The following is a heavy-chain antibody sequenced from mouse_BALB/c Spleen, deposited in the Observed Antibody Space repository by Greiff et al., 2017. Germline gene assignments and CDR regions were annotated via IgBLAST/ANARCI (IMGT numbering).Heavy chain of an antibody. CDR1: GFSLTSYG. Sequence: VQGVESGPGLVAPSQSLSITCTVSGFSLTSYGVHWVRQPPGKGLEWLGVIWAGGSTNYNSALMSRLSISKDNSKSQVFLKMNSLQTDDTAMYYCASYGNYGMDYWGQGTSVTVSS. V-gene: IGHV2-9*02. J-gene: IGHJ4*01. CDR3: ASYGNYGMDY. D-gene: IGHD2-1*01. CDR2: IWAGGST.